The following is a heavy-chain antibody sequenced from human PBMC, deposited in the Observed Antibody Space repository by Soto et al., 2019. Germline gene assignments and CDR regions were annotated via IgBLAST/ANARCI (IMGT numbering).Heavy chain of an antibody. CDR3: ARTTLITMVRGAPNWFAP. CDR1: GGSISSYY. J-gene: IGHJ5*02. D-gene: IGHD3-10*01. Sequence: PSETLSLTCTVSGGSISSYYWSWIRQPPGKGLEWIGYIYYSGSTNYNPSLKSRVTISVDTSKNQFSLKLSSVTAADTAVYYCARTTLITMVRGAPNWFAPWGQGTLVTVSS. V-gene: IGHV4-59*08. CDR2: IYYSGST.